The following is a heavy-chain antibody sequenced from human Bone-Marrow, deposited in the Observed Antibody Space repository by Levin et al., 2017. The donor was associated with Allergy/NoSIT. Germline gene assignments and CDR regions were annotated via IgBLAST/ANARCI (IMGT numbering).Heavy chain of an antibody. CDR2: INVENGNT. V-gene: IGHV1-18*01. D-gene: IGHD3-3*01. Sequence: GGSLRLSCKASGYSFTNYGISWVRQAPGQGFEWMGWINVENGNTNYGQKFQGRVSMTTGTSTSTVYMELRSLRSDDTAVYYCARVARDAFGVVVEYYHYMDVWGKGTTVTVSS. CDR1: GYSFTNYG. J-gene: IGHJ6*03. CDR3: ARVARDAFGVVVEYYHYMDV.